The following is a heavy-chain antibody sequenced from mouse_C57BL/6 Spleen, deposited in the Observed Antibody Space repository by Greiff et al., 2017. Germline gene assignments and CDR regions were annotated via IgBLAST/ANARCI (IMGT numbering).Heavy chain of an antibody. CDR1: GFTFSSYA. CDR2: ISSGGDYI. V-gene: IGHV5-9-1*02. J-gene: IGHJ3*01. CDR3: TSDNDYDGFAY. Sequence: EVMLVESGEGLVKPGGSLKLSCAASGFTFSSYAMSWVRQTPEKRLEWVAYISSGGDYIYYADTVKGRFTISRDNARNTLYLQMSSLKSEDTAMYYCTSDNDYDGFAYWGQGTLVTVSA. D-gene: IGHD2-4*01.